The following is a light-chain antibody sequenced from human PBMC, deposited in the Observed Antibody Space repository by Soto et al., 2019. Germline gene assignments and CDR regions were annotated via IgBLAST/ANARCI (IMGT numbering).Light chain of an antibody. Sequence: QSVLTQPASVSGSPGQSITISCTGTSSDVGDYDYVSWYQQYPGKAPRLIIFNVSDRPSRVSDRFSGSKSGNTASLTISGLQAEDEADYYCTSYTSASTLVLFGGGTKLTVL. CDR2: NVS. CDR3: TSYTSASTLVL. J-gene: IGLJ2*01. V-gene: IGLV2-14*03. CDR1: SSDVGDYDY.